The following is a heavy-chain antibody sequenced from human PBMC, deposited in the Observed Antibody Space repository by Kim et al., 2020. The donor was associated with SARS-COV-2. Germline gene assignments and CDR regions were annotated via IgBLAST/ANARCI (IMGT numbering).Heavy chain of an antibody. CDR2: ISSSSSTI. J-gene: IGHJ4*02. CDR3: ARSSVVPAAIGCYY. D-gene: IGHD2-2*02. V-gene: IGHV3-48*02. CDR1: GFTFSSYS. Sequence: GGSLRLSCAASGFTFSSYSMNWVRQAPGKGLEWVSYISSSSSTIYYADSVKGRFTISRDNAKNSLYLQMNSLRDEDTAVYYCARSSVVPAAIGCYYWGQGTLVTVSS.